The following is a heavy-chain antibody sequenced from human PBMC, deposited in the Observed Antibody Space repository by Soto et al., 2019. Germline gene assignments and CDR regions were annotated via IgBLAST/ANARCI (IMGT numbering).Heavy chain of an antibody. V-gene: IGHV3-21*01. J-gene: IGHJ4*02. CDR1: GFTFSSYS. CDR3: ARDGLVAGTFIIDY. CDR2: ISSSSSYI. Sequence: EVQLVESGGGLVKPGGSLRLSCAASGFTFSSYSMNWVHQAPGKGLEWVSSISSSSSYIYYADSVKGRFTISRDNAKNSLYLQMNSLRAEDTAVYYCARDGLVAGTFIIDYWGQGTLVTVSS. D-gene: IGHD6-19*01.